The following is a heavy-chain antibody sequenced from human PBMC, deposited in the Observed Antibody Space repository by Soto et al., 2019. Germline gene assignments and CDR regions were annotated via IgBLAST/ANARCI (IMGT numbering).Heavy chain of an antibody. D-gene: IGHD6-19*01. J-gene: IGHJ2*01. Sequence: PSETLSLTCAVSGGSISSSNWWSWVRQPPGKGLEWIGEIYHSGSTNYNPSLKGRVTISVDKSKNQFSLKLSSVTAADTAVYYCARENSGGNWYFDLWGRGTLVTVSS. V-gene: IGHV4-4*02. CDR2: IYHSGST. CDR1: GGSISSSNW. CDR3: ARENSGGNWYFDL.